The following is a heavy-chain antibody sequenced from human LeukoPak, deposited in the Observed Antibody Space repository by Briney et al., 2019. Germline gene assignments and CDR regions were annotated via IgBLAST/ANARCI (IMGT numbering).Heavy chain of an antibody. J-gene: IGHJ5*02. CDR2: ISSSGSTI. D-gene: IGHD3-3*01. CDR3: AREHDLWHEEGNWFDT. CDR1: GFTFSDYY. Sequence: GGSLRLSCAASGFTFSDYYMSWIRQAPGKGLEWVSYISSSGSTIYYADSVKGRFTISRDNAKNSLYLQLNTLRAEDTAVYYCAREHDLWHEEGNWFDTWGQGTLVTVSS. V-gene: IGHV3-11*01.